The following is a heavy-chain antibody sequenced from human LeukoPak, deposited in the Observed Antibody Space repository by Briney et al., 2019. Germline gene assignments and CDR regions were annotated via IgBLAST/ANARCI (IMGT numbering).Heavy chain of an antibody. Sequence: GASVKVSCKASGGTFSSYAISWVRQAPGQGLEWMGGIIPIFGTANYAQKFQGRVTITADESTSTAYMELSSLRSEDTAVYYCASSRQYYDNSGYYYVDWFDPWGQGTLVTVSS. CDR3: ASSRQYYDNSGYYYVDWFDP. D-gene: IGHD3-22*01. CDR1: GGTFSSYA. CDR2: IIPIFGTA. V-gene: IGHV1-69*13. J-gene: IGHJ5*02.